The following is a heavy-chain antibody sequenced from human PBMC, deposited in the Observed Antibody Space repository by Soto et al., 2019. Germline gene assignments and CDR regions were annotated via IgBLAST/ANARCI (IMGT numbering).Heavy chain of an antibody. CDR2: ISNTGII. V-gene: IGHV3-48*01. CDR1: GFTFSSYN. D-gene: IGHD3-16*02. J-gene: IGHJ4*02. Sequence: GESLKISCAASGFTFSSYNMNWVRQAPGKGLEWLSYISNTGIIFYADSVTGRFTISRDDAQNSLYLQMNSLRAEDTAVYYCARDGHDYIWGSYRTHYHFDSWGQGALVTVSS. CDR3: ARDGHDYIWGSYRTHYHFDS.